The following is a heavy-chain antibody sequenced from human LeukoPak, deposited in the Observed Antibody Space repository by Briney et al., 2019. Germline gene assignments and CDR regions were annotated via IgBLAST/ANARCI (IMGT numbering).Heavy chain of an antibody. V-gene: IGHV3-74*01. D-gene: IGHD2/OR15-2a*01. CDR3: VSFYETC. Sequence: GGSLRLSCAGSGNSWMHWVRQAPGKGLGWVSHIISDGSCTSYADSVKGRFTISKDNAKNTVYLQMNSLRAEDTAVYYCVSFYETCWGRGTLVTVSS. CDR1: GNSW. CDR2: IISDGSCT. J-gene: IGHJ4*02.